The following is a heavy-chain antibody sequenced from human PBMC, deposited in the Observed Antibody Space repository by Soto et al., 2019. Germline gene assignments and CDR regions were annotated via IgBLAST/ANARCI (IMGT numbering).Heavy chain of an antibody. V-gene: IGHV3-23*01. D-gene: IGHD6-19*01. J-gene: IGHJ1*01. CDR1: GFTFASHA. Sequence: EAQLLESGGDLIQLGGSLTLSCAASGFTFASHAMSWVRQAPGKGLEWVSGISANGGRANYADSVKGRFSLSRDNSKNTMFLQMDSLTAEGTAIYYCASWVIALGGTGYFRHWGQGTLVTVSS. CDR3: ASWVIALGGTGYFRH. CDR2: ISANGGRA.